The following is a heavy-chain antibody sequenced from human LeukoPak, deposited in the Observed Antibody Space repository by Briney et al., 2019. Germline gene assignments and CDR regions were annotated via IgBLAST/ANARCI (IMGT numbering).Heavy chain of an antibody. D-gene: IGHD5-18*01. CDR3: TTVWGYSYGHYY. CDR2: IKSKTDGGTI. Sequence: GGSLRLSCAASGFTFSSCAMSWVRQAPGKGLEWVGRIKSKTDGGTIDYAAPVKGRFTISRDGSKDTVHLQMNTLKTEDTAVYYCTTVWGYSYGHYYWGQGTLVAVSS. CDR1: GFTFSSCA. J-gene: IGHJ4*02. V-gene: IGHV3-15*01.